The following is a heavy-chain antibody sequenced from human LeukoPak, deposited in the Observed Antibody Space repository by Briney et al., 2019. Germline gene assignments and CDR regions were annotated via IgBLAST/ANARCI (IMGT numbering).Heavy chain of an antibody. V-gene: IGHV3-7*03. D-gene: IGHD5-18*01. Sequence: GGSLRLSCAASGFTFSNYWMSWVRQAPGKGLEWVANIKYDEVEKYHVDSEKGRFTISRDNAKKSLYLQMNSLRAEDTAVYYCARDTGALVTHFDYWGQGTLVTVSS. CDR1: GFTFSNYW. CDR3: ARDTGALVTHFDY. J-gene: IGHJ4*02. CDR2: IKYDEVEK.